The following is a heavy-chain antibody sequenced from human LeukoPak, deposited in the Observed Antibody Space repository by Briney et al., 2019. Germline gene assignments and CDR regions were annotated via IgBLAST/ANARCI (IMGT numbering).Heavy chain of an antibody. J-gene: IGHJ4*02. D-gene: IGHD6-19*01. CDR1: GSTFSNYA. CDR3: ARVQGGWSSNYFDY. Sequence: GGSLRLSCAASGSTFSNYAMSWVRQAPGKGLEWVSAISGSGGSTYYADSVKGRFTISRDNAKNSLYLQMNSLRADDTAVYYCARVQGGWSSNYFDYWGQGTLVTVSS. CDR2: ISGSGGST. V-gene: IGHV3-23*01.